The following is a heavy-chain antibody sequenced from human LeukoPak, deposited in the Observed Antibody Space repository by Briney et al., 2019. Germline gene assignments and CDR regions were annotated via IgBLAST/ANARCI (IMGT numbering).Heavy chain of an antibody. CDR3: AKDIGPLGVGATGNFDY. CDR1: GFTFDDYT. CDR2: ISWDGGST. D-gene: IGHD1-26*01. V-gene: IGHV3-43*01. J-gene: IGHJ4*02. Sequence: GGSLRLSCAASGFTFDDYTMHWVRQAPGKGLEWVSLISWDGGSTYYADSVKGRFTISRDNSKNSLYLQMNSLRTEDTALYYCAKDIGPLGVGATGNFDYWGQGTLVTVSS.